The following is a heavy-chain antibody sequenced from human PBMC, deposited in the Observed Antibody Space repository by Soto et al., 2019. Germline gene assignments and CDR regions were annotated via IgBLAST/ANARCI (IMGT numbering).Heavy chain of an antibody. CDR3: AGPYCTIISCPEIW. Sequence: SETLSLTCTVSGDSIINTDYYWGWIRQPPGKGLEWIGSISYSGRPYYNAALESRVTISVDKSKNQFSLRLTTVTAADTAVYYCAGPYCTIISCPEIWWGPGTLVTVSS. CDR1: GDSIINTDYY. J-gene: IGHJ4*02. CDR2: ISYSGRP. D-gene: IGHD2-2*01. V-gene: IGHV4-39*01.